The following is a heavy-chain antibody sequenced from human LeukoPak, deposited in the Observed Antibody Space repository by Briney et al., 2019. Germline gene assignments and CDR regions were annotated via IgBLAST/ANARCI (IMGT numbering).Heavy chain of an antibody. J-gene: IGHJ6*04. D-gene: IGHD6-13*01. Sequence: GRSLRLSCAASGFTFSNHGMHWVRQAPGKGLEWVAVIWYDGSNQYYADSVKGRFTISRDNSKNTLYLQMNSLRAEDTAVYYCAKDGSSSWSYYYYYGMDVWGKGTTVTVSS. V-gene: IGHV3-33*06. CDR1: GFTFSNHG. CDR2: IWYDGSNQ. CDR3: AKDGSSSWSYYYYYGMDV.